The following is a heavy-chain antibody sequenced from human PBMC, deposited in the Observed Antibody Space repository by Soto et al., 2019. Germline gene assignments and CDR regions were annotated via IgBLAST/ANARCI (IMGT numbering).Heavy chain of an antibody. CDR2: IIPIFGTA. Sequence: SVKVSCKASGGTFSSYAISWVRQAPGQGLEWMGGIIPIFGTANYAQKFQGRVTITADKSTSTAYMELSSLRSEDTAVYYCARWSEPTHRYYYGMDVWGQGTTVTVSS. CDR3: ARWSEPTHRYYYGMDV. D-gene: IGHD1-26*01. CDR1: GGTFSSYA. J-gene: IGHJ6*02. V-gene: IGHV1-69*06.